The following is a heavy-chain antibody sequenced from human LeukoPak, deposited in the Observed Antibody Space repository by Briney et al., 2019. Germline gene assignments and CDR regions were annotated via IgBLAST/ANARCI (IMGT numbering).Heavy chain of an antibody. CDR2: ISSSSSYI. CDR3: ARAPLGYCSGGSCYDLDY. CDR1: GFTFSSYS. D-gene: IGHD2-15*01. Sequence: PGGSLRLSCAASGFTFSSYSMDWVRQAPGKGLEWVSSISSSSSYIYYADSVKGRFTISRDNAKNSLYLQMNTLRAEDTAVYYCARAPLGYCSGGSCYDLDYWGQGTLVTVSS. J-gene: IGHJ4*02. V-gene: IGHV3-21*01.